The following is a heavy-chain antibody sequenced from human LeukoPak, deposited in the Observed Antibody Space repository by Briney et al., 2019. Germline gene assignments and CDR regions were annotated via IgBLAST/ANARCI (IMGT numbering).Heavy chain of an antibody. CDR1: GFIFYSYA. J-gene: IGHJ4*02. Sequence: GGSLRLSCAASGFIFYSYAMHWVRQAPGRGLEYVTAITSSGSSTFYANSVKGRFTISRDNSKNTLYLQMGSLRPDDMAVYYCTRGPGYDYVWGTYRADYWGQGILVTVSS. D-gene: IGHD3-16*02. CDR2: ITSSGSST. CDR3: TRGPGYDYVWGTYRADY. V-gene: IGHV3-64*01.